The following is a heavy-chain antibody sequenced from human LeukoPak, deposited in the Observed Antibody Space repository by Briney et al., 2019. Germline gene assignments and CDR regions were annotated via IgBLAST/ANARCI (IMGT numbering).Heavy chain of an antibody. CDR3: ARARRFAAAGTTAFNI. CDR1: GGSVSSGDYY. CDR2: IYYSGNT. D-gene: IGHD6-13*01. V-gene: IGHV4-30-4*08. Sequence: SETLSLTCTVPGGSVSSGDYYWSWIRRPPGKGLEWIGYIYYSGNTYYNPSLKSRLTISVDTSKNQFSLKLTSVTAADTAVYYCARARRFAAAGTTAFNIWGQGTMVTVSS. J-gene: IGHJ3*02.